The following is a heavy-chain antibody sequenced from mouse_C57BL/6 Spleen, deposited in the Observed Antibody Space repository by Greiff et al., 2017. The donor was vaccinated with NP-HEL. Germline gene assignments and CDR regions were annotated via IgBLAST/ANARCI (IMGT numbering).Heavy chain of an antibody. V-gene: IGHV1-55*01. CDR2: IYPGSGST. J-gene: IGHJ2*01. Sequence: QVQLQQPGAELVKPGASVKMSCKASGYTFTSYWITWVKQRPGQGLEWIGDIYPGSGSTNYNEKFKSTATLTVDTSSSTAYMQLSSLTSEDSAVYYCARGEIYYDYDRGYYFDYWGQGTTLTVSS. CDR3: ARGEIYYDYDRGYYFDY. D-gene: IGHD2-4*01. CDR1: GYTFTSYW.